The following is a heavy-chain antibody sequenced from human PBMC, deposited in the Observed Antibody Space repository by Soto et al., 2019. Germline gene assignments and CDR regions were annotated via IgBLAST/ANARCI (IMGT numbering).Heavy chain of an antibody. Sequence: ASVKVSCKASGYTFTSYGISWVRQAPGQGLEWMGWISAYNGNTNYAQKLQGRVTMTTDTSTSTTYMELRSLRSDDTAVYYCARVEGYCSGGSCYTHWGQGTLVTVSS. CDR1: GYTFTSYG. J-gene: IGHJ4*02. V-gene: IGHV1-18*01. D-gene: IGHD2-15*01. CDR2: ISAYNGNT. CDR3: ARVEGYCSGGSCYTH.